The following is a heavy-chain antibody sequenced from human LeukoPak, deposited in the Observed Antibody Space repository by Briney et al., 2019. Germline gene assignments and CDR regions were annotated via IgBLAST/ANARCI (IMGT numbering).Heavy chain of an antibody. CDR2: IWYDGSNK. CDR3: ARGMLQRQILDY. CDR1: GFTFSSYG. D-gene: IGHD2-15*01. Sequence: GGSLRLSCAASGFTFSSYGMRWVRQAPGKGLEWVAVIWYDGSNKYYADSVEGRFTISRDNSKNTLYLQMNSLRAEDTAVYYCARGMLQRQILDYWGQGTLVTVSS. V-gene: IGHV3-33*01. J-gene: IGHJ4*02.